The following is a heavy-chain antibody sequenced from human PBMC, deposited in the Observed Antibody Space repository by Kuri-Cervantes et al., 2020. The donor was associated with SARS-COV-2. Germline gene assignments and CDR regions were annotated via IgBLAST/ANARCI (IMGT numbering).Heavy chain of an antibody. V-gene: IGHV1-69*13. CDR2: IIPIFGTA. D-gene: IGHD5-24*01. CDR1: GGTFSSYA. CDR3: ARHNGYLTTLTIIDY. J-gene: IGHJ4*02. Sequence: SVKVSCKASGGTFSSYAISWVRQAPGQGLEWMGGIIPIFGTANYAQKFQGRVTITADESTSTAYMGLSSLKASDTAMYYCARHNGYLTTLTIIDYWGQGTLVTVSS.